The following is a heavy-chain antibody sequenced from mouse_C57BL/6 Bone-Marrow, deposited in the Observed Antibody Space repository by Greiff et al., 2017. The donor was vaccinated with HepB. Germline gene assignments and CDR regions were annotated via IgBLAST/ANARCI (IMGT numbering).Heavy chain of an antibody. CDR2: ISGGGGNT. J-gene: IGHJ2*01. D-gene: IGHD1-1*01. V-gene: IGHV5-9*01. CDR1: GFTFSSYT. Sequence: DVMLVESGGGLVKPGGSLKLSCAASGFTFSSYTMSWVRQTPEKRLEWVATISGGGGNTYYPDSVKGRFTISSDNAKNTLYLQMSSLRSEDTALYYCARQDYYGTDYWGQGTTLTVSS. CDR3: ARQDYYGTDY.